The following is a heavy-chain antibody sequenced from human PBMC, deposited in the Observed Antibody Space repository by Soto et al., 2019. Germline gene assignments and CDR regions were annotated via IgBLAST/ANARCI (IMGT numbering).Heavy chain of an antibody. D-gene: IGHD3-22*01. CDR2: ISSSSSTI. CDR1: GFTFSNYN. Sequence: EVQLVESGGGLVQPGGSLRLSCAASGFTFSNYNMNWVRQAPGKGLEWVSFISSSSSTIYYTDSVKGRFTTSRDNAKNALYLQTSTLRAEDTPLYFCATDEYKSVAALSYSPERAEDYERWGLGNLVTFSS. J-gene: IGHJ4*02. V-gene: IGHV3-48*01. CDR3: ATDEYKSVAALSYSPERAEDYER.